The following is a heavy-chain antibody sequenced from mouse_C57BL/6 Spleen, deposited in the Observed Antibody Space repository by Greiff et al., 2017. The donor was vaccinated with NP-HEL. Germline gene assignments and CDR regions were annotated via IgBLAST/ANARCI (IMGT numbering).Heavy chain of an antibody. Sequence: EVQLQQSGPELVKPGASVKISCKASGYTFTDYYMNWVKQSHGKSLEWIGDINPNNGGTSYNQKFKGKATLTVDKSSSTAYMELRSLTSEDSAVYYCARGRYYDYDWFAYWGQGTLVTVSA. CDR1: GYTFTDYY. V-gene: IGHV1-26*01. J-gene: IGHJ3*01. CDR2: INPNNGGT. CDR3: ARGRYYDYDWFAY. D-gene: IGHD2-4*01.